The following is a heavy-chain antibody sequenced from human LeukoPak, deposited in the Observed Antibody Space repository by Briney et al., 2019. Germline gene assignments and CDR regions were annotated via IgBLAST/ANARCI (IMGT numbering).Heavy chain of an antibody. CDR2: ISYDGSNK. D-gene: IGHD3-10*01. CDR3: ARVTSSLTMIRGENP. CDR1: GFTFSSYA. Sequence: PGGSLRLSCAASGFTFSSYAMHCVRQAPGKGLEWVAVISYDGSNKYYADSVKGRFTISRDNSKNTLYLQMNSLRAEDTAVYFCARVTSSLTMIRGENPWGQGTLVTVSS. J-gene: IGHJ5*02. V-gene: IGHV3-30-3*01.